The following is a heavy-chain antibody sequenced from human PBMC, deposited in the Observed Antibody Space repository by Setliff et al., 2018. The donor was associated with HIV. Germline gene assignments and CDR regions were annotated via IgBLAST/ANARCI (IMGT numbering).Heavy chain of an antibody. J-gene: IGHJ4*02. CDR2: IYHSGST. V-gene: IGHV4-38-2*01. CDR1: GYSISSGYY. D-gene: IGHD1-1*01. CDR3: ARAKSRLEPTLG. Sequence: SETLSLTCAVSGYSISSGYYWGWIRQPPGKGLEWIGSIYHSGSTYYNPSLKSRVTISVDTSKNQFSLKLSSVTAADTAVYYCARAKSRLEPTLGWGQGTLVTVSS.